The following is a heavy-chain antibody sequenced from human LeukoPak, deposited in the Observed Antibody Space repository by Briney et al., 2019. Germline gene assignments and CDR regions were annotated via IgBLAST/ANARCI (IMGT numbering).Heavy chain of an antibody. J-gene: IGHJ3*02. CDR3: ARELWANDAFDI. CDR1: GGSISSYY. Sequence: PSETLSLTCTVSGGSISSYYWSWIRQPPGKGLEWIGYIYYSGSTNYNPSLKSRVTISVDTSKNQFSLKLSSVTAADTAVYYCARELWANDAFDIRGQGTMVTVSS. D-gene: IGHD3-10*01. CDR2: IYYSGST. V-gene: IGHV4-59*01.